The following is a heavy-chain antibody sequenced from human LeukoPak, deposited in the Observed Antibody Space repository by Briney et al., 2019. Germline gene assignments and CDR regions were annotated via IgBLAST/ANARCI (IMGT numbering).Heavy chain of an antibody. CDR2: INHSGST. CDR3: ASGYGSGSRNFDY. J-gene: IGHJ4*02. Sequence: SETLSLTCAVYGGSFSGYYWSWIRQPPGKGLEWIGEINHSGSTNYNPSLKSRVTISVDTSKNQFSLKLSSVTAADTAVYYCASGYGSGSRNFDYWGQGTLVTVSS. V-gene: IGHV4-34*01. D-gene: IGHD3-10*01. CDR1: GGSFSGYY.